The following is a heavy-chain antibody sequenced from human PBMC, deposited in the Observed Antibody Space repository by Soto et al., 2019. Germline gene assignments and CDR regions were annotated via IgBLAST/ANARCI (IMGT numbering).Heavy chain of an antibody. D-gene: IGHD5-12*01. Sequence: QVQLVESGGGVVQPGRSLRLSCAASGFTFSSYAMHWVRQAPGTGLEWVAVISEDGSNKYYADSEKSRFTISRDNSKNTLYLQMNSLRAKDTAVYYCARYMGRDGYNNFEYWGQGTLVTVTS. CDR2: ISEDGSNK. CDR3: ARYMGRDGYNNFEY. J-gene: IGHJ4*02. V-gene: IGHV3-30-3*01. CDR1: GFTFSSYA.